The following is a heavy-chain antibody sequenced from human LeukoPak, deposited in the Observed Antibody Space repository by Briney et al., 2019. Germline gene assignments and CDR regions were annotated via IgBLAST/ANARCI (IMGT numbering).Heavy chain of an antibody. J-gene: IGHJ4*02. D-gene: IGHD4-11*01. V-gene: IGHV3-30*07. Sequence: GRSLRLSCAASGFTFSSCAMHWVRQAPGKGLEWVAVISYDGSNKYYADSVKGRFTISRDNSKNTLYLQMNSLRAEDTAVYYCAKRDYSNYDLDYWGQGTLVTVSS. CDR1: GFTFSSCA. CDR3: AKRDYSNYDLDY. CDR2: ISYDGSNK.